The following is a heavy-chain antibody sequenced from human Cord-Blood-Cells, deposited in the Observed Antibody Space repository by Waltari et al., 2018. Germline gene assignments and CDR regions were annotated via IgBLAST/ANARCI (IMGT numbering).Heavy chain of an antibody. CDR3: ARIRIVRAFDI. D-gene: IGHD6-6*01. J-gene: IGHJ3*02. Sequence: EVQLVESGGGLVQPGGSLRLSCAASGLTFSSYWMSWVRQAPGKGLEWVANIKQDGSEKYYVDSVKGRFTISRDNAKNSLYLQMNSLRAEDTAVYYCARIRIVRAFDIWGQGTMVTVSS. CDR1: GLTFSSYW. V-gene: IGHV3-7*01. CDR2: IKQDGSEK.